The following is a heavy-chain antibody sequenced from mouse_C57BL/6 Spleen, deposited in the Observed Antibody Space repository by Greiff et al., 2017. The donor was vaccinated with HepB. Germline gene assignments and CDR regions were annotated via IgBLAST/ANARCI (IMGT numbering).Heavy chain of an antibody. J-gene: IGHJ4*01. Sequence: QVQLQQSGPGLVQPSQSLSITCTVSGFSLTSYGVHWVRQSPGKGLEWLGVIWSGGSTDYNAAFISRLSISKDNSKSQVFFKMNSLQADDTAIYYCARRESTMTYYYAMDYWGQGTSVTVSS. D-gene: IGHD2-4*01. CDR2: IWSGGST. CDR1: GFSLTSYG. V-gene: IGHV2-2*01. CDR3: ARRESTMTYYYAMDY.